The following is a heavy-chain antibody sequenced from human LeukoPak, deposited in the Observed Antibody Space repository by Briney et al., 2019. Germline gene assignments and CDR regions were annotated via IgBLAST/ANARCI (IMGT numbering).Heavy chain of an antibody. CDR1: GFTFSSYS. J-gene: IGHJ4*02. D-gene: IGHD3-3*01. CDR3: ARDRYDFWSGYYVY. Sequence: KPGGSLRLSCAASGFTFSSYSMNWVRQAPGKGLEWVSSISSSSSYIYYADSVKGRFTISRGNAKNSLYLQMNSLRAEDTAVYYCARDRYDFWSGYYVYWGQGTLVTVSS. CDR2: ISSSSSYI. V-gene: IGHV3-21*01.